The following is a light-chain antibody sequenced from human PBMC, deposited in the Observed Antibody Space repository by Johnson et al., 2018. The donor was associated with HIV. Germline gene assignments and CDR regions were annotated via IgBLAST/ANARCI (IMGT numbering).Light chain of an antibody. CDR2: KNY. CDR3: GTWDTSLTTGGV. J-gene: IGLJ1*01. V-gene: IGLV1-51*02. CDR1: SSTIGNNY. Sequence: QSLLTQPPSVSAAPGQKVTISCSGSSSTIGNNYVSWYQLLPGTAPKLLIYKNYKRPSGIPERFSGSKSGTSATLGITGLPTGDEADYYCGTWDTSLTTGGVFGTGTKVTVL.